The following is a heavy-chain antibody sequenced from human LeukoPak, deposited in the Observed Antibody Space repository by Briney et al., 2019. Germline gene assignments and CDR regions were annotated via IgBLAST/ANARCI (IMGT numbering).Heavy chain of an antibody. CDR1: GGSISSSSYY. CDR2: IYYSGST. CDR3: ARPGMMDTAMGNFDY. D-gene: IGHD5-18*01. J-gene: IGHJ4*02. Sequence: SETLSLTCTVSGGSISSSSYYWGWIRQPPGKGLDCIGSIYYSGSTYYHPSLKSRVTISVDTSKNQFSLKLSSVTAADTAVYYCARPGMMDTAMGNFDYWGQGTLVTVSS. V-gene: IGHV4-39*01.